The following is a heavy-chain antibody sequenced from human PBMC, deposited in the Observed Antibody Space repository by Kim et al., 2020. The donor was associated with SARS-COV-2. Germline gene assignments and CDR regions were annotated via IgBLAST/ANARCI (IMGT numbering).Heavy chain of an antibody. J-gene: IGHJ6*02. CDR1: RFTFDDYS. Sequence: GGSLRLSCAVSRFTFDDYSIHWVRHAPGKGLVWVSRISRDGGITKYADSVKGRFTMSRDNAKNTLYLQMNSLRAEDPAAYYCARGFFRGGFDVRGQGTTVTVSS. V-gene: IGHV3-74*03. D-gene: IGHD3-10*01. CDR3: ARGFFRGGFDV. CDR2: ISRDGGIT.